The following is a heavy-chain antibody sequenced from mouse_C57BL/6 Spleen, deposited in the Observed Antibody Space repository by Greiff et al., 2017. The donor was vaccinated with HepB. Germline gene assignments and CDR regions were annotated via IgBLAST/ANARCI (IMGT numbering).Heavy chain of an antibody. D-gene: IGHD2-5*01. CDR2: ISDGGSYT. CDR3: AREGGSNYVYFDY. CDR1: GFTFSSYA. J-gene: IGHJ2*01. Sequence: EVQRVESGGGLVKPGGSLKLSCAASGFTFSSYAMSWVRQTPEKRLEWVATISDGGSYTYYPDNVKGRFTISRDNAKNNLYLQMSHLKSEDTAMYYCAREGGSNYVYFDYWGQGTTLTVSS. V-gene: IGHV5-4*01.